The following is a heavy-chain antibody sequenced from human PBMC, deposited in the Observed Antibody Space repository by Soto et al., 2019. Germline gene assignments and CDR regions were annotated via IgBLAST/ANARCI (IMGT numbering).Heavy chain of an antibody. J-gene: IGHJ3*02. CDR1: GFTVSSNY. Sequence: GESLKISCAASGFTVSSNYMSWVRQAPGKGLEWVSVIYSGGSTYYADSVKGRFTISRDNSKNTLYLQMNSLRAEDTAVYYCARGHTGYYYVSSGYSGAFDIWGQGTMVTVSS. D-gene: IGHD3-22*01. CDR3: ARGHTGYYYVSSGYSGAFDI. CDR2: IYSGGST. V-gene: IGHV3-53*01.